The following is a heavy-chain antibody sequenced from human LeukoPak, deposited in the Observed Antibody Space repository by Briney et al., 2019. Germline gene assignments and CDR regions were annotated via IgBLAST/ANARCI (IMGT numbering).Heavy chain of an antibody. CDR2: ISGSGGTT. J-gene: IGHJ4*02. Sequence: GASLRLSCAASGFTFSSSAMSWVRQAPGKGLQWVSTISGSGGTTHYAESVKGRFTLSRDNSKNTLYLQMNSLRAEDTAIYYCATPWTPGITYHRHDYWGQGTLVTVSS. V-gene: IGHV3-23*01. CDR3: ATPWTPGITYHRHDY. D-gene: IGHD4-23*01. CDR1: GFTFSSSA.